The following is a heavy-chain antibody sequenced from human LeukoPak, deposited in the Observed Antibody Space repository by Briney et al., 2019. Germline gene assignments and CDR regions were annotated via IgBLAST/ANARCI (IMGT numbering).Heavy chain of an antibody. CDR2: IYSGGST. D-gene: IGHD6-6*01. CDR1: GFTVRSNY. CDR3: ARDPYSSTWSYGMDV. V-gene: IGHV3-53*01. J-gene: IGHJ6*02. Sequence: GGSLRLSCAASGFTVRSNYMSWVRQAPGKGLEWVSVIYSGGSTYYADSVKGRFTISRDNAKNSLFLQMNTLRAEDTAVYYCARDPYSSTWSYGMDVWGQGTTVTVSS.